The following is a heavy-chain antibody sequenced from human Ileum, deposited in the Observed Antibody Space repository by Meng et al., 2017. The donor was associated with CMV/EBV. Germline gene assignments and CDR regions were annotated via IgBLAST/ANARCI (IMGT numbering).Heavy chain of an antibody. CDR2: FYDDYNS. D-gene: IGHD3-22*01. J-gene: IGHJ4*02. V-gene: IGHV4-4*07. CDR1: GSSIWNYY. CDR3: ARDRNYYESSGFRTFDY. Sequence: GHGLVKPLATLSPTCTFAGSSIWNYYWSWDRQPAGKGLEWIGRFYDDYNSKYNPSLKSRVTLSVDTSKNQFSLKMNSVTAADTAVYYCARDRNYYESSGFRTFDYWGQGILVTVSS.